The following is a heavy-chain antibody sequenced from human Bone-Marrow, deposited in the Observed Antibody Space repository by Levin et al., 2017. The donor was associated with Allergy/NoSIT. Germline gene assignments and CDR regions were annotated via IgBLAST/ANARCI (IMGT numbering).Heavy chain of an antibody. D-gene: IGHD3-22*01. Sequence: GASVKVSCKASGYTFTGYYMHWVRQAPGQGLEWMGWINPNSGGTNYAQKFQGRVTMTRDTSISTAYMELSRLRSDDTAVYYCATAYYDSSGYWAGPSGFDYWGQGTLVTVSS. CDR3: ATAYYDSSGYWAGPSGFDY. J-gene: IGHJ4*02. CDR2: INPNSGGT. V-gene: IGHV1-2*02. CDR1: GYTFTGYY.